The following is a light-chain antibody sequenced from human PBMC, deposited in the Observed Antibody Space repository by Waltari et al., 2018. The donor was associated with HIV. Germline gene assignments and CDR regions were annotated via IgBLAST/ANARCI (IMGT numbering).Light chain of an antibody. V-gene: IGKV1-39*01. CDR1: QSISKY. Sequence: DIQMTQSPSSLSASVGDRVTITCRASQSISKYLNWYQQKAVKAPELLVFAASNLQRGVPSRFRGSGSGTDFTLTISSLQPEDSARYYCQQSYSTPRTFGQGTKVEIK. J-gene: IGKJ1*01. CDR3: QQSYSTPRT. CDR2: AAS.